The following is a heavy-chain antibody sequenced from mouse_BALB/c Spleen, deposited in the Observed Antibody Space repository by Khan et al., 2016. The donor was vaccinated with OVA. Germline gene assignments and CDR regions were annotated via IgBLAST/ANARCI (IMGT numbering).Heavy chain of an antibody. D-gene: IGHD4-1*01. Sequence: EVELVESGPGLVKPSQSLSLTCTVTGYSITSDYAWNWIRQFPGNKLEWMGYITYSGSTSYRPSLKSRISITRDTSKNQFFLQLNSVTTEDTATNCCAMGRTYWGQGTLVTVSA. V-gene: IGHV3-2*02. CDR3: AMGRTY. J-gene: IGHJ3*01. CDR2: ITYSGST. CDR1: GYSITSDYA.